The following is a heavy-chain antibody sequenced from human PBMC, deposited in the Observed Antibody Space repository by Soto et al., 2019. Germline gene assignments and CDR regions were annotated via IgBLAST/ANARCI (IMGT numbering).Heavy chain of an antibody. CDR3: ARDSTADTDD. D-gene: IGHD6-13*01. Sequence: PSETLSLTCTVSGGSISSYYWSWIRQPPGKGLEWIGYIYYSGSTNYNPSLKSRVTISVDTSKNQFSLKLSSVTAADTDVYYCARDSTADTDDWGQGTLVTVYS. CDR2: IYYSGST. CDR1: GGSISSYY. J-gene: IGHJ4*02. V-gene: IGHV4-59*01.